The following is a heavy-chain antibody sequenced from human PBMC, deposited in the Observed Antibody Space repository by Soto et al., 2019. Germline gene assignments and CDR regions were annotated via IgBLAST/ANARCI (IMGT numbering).Heavy chain of an antibody. V-gene: IGHV1-18*01. CDR3: AIDKEHCSGGSCYSPEYFDY. CDR2: ISAYNGNT. D-gene: IGHD2-15*01. J-gene: IGHJ4*02. CDR1: GYTFTSYG. Sequence: QVQLVQSGAEVMKPGASVKVSCKASGYTFTSYGISWVRQAPGQGLEWMGWISAYNGNTNYAQKLQCRVSMATDTATSTAYMELRSLRSDDTAVYYCAIDKEHCSGGSCYSPEYFDYWGQGTLVTVSS.